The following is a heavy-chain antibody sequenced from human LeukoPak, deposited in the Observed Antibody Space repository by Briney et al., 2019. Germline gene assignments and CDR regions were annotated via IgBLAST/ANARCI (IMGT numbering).Heavy chain of an antibody. D-gene: IGHD6-13*01. CDR2: ISSYNGHP. Sequence: ASVRVSCKASGYTFTRYPFSWVRQAPGEGLEWIGHISSYNGHPDYAQRFQGRVTLTIDTSTSTAYMELRSLRSDDTATYYCARVNVGSSGGDYWGQGTLVTVSS. V-gene: IGHV1-18*01. CDR1: GYTFTRYP. CDR3: ARVNVGSSGGDY. J-gene: IGHJ4*02.